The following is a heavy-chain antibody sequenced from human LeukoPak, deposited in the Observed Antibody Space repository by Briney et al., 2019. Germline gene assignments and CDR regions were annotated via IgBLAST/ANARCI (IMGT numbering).Heavy chain of an antibody. CDR2: IIPIFGTA. J-gene: IGHJ3*02. CDR1: GYTLSEVS. V-gene: IGHV1-69*06. CDR3: AADSSRDAFDI. Sequence: GASVKVSCKVPGYTLSEVSMHWVRQAPGQGLEWMGGIIPIFGTANYAQKFQGRVTITADKSTSTAYMELSSLRSEDTAVYYCAADSSRDAFDIWGQGTMVTVSS.